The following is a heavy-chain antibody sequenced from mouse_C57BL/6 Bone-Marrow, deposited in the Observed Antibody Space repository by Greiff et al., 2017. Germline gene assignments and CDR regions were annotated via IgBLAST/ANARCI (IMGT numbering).Heavy chain of an antibody. CDR3: ERDAYYGSSCFDY. D-gene: IGHD1-1*01. Sequence: EVQVVESGGGLVKPGGSLKLSCAASGYTFSDYGMHWVRQAPEKGLEWVAYISSGSGTIYYADTVKGRFTISRDNAKNTLFLYMTSLRSEDSAMSYGERDAYYGSSCFDYWGQGTTLTVSA. CDR1: GYTFSDYG. J-gene: IGHJ2*01. V-gene: IGHV5-17*01. CDR2: ISSGSGTI.